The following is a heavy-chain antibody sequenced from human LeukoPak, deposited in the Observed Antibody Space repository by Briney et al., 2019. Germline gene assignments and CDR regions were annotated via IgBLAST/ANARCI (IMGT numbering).Heavy chain of an antibody. V-gene: IGHV1-2*02. Sequence: ASVKVSCKASGYTFTGYYMHWVRQAPGQGLEWMGWINPNSGGTNYAQKFQGRVTMTRDTSISTAYMELSRLRSDDTAVYYCAREVPYCSSTSCLLFDCWGQGTLVTVSS. CDR1: GYTFTGYY. J-gene: IGHJ4*02. D-gene: IGHD2-2*01. CDR3: AREVPYCSSTSCLLFDC. CDR2: INPNSGGT.